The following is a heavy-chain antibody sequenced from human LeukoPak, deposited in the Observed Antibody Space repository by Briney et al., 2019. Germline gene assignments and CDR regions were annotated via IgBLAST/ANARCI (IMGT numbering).Heavy chain of an antibody. V-gene: IGHV3-74*01. Sequence: GGSLRLSCAASVFTFRSSWMHWVRQGPGKGLWWVARMNADARTINYADSVKGRFTISRDNAKNTLYLQMNSLRTEDAAVYYCATAGNSYFDLWGRGTQVTVSS. D-gene: IGHD4-23*01. CDR2: MNADARTI. CDR1: VFTFRSSW. J-gene: IGHJ2*01. CDR3: ATAGNSYFDL.